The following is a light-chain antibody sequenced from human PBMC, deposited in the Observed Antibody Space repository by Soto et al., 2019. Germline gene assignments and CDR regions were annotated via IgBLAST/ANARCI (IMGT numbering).Light chain of an antibody. V-gene: IGKV3-11*01. Sequence: ELVLTQSPVALSLSSGERATLSCRASQSVSSTLLTWYQQKPGQAPRLLIYDVANWAVGIPARFSGSGSGTDFTLTITSLEPEDFAVYYCQQRSSWPLTFGGGTRVE. CDR2: DVA. CDR1: QSVSSTL. J-gene: IGKJ4*01. CDR3: QQRSSWPLT.